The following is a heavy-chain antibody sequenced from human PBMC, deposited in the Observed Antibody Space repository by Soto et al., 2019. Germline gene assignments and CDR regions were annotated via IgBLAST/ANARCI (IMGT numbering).Heavy chain of an antibody. CDR3: ARESQNITIFGFDP. D-gene: IGHD3-3*01. Sequence: SETLSLTCTVSGGSISSYYWSWIRQPPGKGLEWIGYIYYSGSTNYNPSLKSRVTISVDTSKNQFSLKLSSVTAADTAVYYCARESQNITIFGFDPLGQGTLVTVSS. J-gene: IGHJ5*02. CDR2: IYYSGST. V-gene: IGHV4-59*01. CDR1: GGSISSYY.